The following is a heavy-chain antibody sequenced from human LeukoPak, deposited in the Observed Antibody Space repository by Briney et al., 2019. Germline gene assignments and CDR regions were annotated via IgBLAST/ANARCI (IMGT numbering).Heavy chain of an antibody. CDR2: ISSSSSYI. J-gene: IGHJ4*02. Sequence: GGSLRLSCAASGFTFSSYSMNWVRQAPGKGLEWVSSISSSSSYIYYADSVKGRFTISRDNAKNSLYLQMNSLRAEDTAVYYCARVFRDGYNGRLDYWGQGTLVTVSS. CDR3: ARVFRDGYNGRLDY. D-gene: IGHD5-24*01. CDR1: GFTFSSYS. V-gene: IGHV3-21*01.